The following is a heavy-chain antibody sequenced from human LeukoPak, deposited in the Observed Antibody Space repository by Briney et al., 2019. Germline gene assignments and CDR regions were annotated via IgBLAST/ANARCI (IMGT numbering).Heavy chain of an antibody. CDR3: TTAAGYNYGQY. J-gene: IGHJ4*02. V-gene: IGHV3-53*01. CDR1: GLTASSNY. CDR2: LYIGGNT. D-gene: IGHD5-18*01. Sequence: PGGSLRLSCAASGLTASSNYMNWVRQAPGKGLEWVSALYIGGNTYYADSVRGRFTISRDNSKNTLYLQMNSLRAEDTAIYYCTTAAGYNYGQYWGQGTLVTVSS.